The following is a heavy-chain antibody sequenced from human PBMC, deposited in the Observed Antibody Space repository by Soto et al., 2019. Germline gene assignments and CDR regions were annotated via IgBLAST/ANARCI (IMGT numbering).Heavy chain of an antibody. CDR1: GFSLHTSGVG. V-gene: IGHV2-5*02. CDR2: IYWDDDK. J-gene: IGHJ4*02. D-gene: IGHD1-26*01. Sequence: QITLRESGPTRVRPTQTLSLTCSFSGFSLHTSGVGVGWIRQPPGKALEGLAIIYWDDDKRYSPSLKSRLSITKDTSENQVVLTMTNMDPVDTATYYCAYRALYSGSYWDGGYFDSWGQGTLITVSS. CDR3: AYRALYSGSYWDGGYFDS.